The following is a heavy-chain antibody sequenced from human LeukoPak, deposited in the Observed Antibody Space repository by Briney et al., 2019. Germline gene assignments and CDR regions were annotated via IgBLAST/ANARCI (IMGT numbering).Heavy chain of an antibody. V-gene: IGHV3-15*01. CDR3: TTFFPANYYGSGSYYTQFDY. D-gene: IGHD3-10*01. CDR2: IKSKTHAGTT. J-gene: IGHJ4*02. Sequence: GGSLRLSCAASGFTFSNAWMSWVRQAPGKGLEWVGRIKSKTHAGTTDYAAPVKGRFTISRDDSKNTLYLQMNSLKTEDTAVYYCTTFFPANYYGSGSYYTQFDYWGQGTLVTVSS. CDR1: GFTFSNAW.